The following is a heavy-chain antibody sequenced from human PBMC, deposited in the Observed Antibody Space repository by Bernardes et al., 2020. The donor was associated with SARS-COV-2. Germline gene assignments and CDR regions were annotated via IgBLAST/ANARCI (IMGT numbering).Heavy chain of an antibody. V-gene: IGHV3-21*01. J-gene: IGHJ5*02. CDR1: GFTFSSYS. CDR3: ARDGGGNYDWFDP. D-gene: IGHD1-7*01. CDR2: ISSSSSYI. Sequence: GGSLRLSCAASGFTFSSYSMNWVRQAPGKGLEWVSSISSSSSYIYYADSVKGRFTISRDNAKNSLYLQMNSLRAEDTAVYYCARDGGGNYDWFDPWGQGTLVTVSS.